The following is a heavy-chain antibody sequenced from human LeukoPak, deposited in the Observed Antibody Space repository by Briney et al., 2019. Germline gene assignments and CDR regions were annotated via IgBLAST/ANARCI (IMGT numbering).Heavy chain of an antibody. J-gene: IGHJ3*01. CDR2: IKKDGSGE. V-gene: IGHV3-7*01. CDR3: ARSNPNRNALDL. CDR1: GFTLNSYL. D-gene: IGHD1-14*01. Sequence: GGSLRLSCAASGFTLNSYLMSWVRQAPERGLEWVANIKKDGSGESYLDSVKGRFTVSRDNAKNSLFLQMNSLRGEDTAVYYCARSNPNRNALDLWGQGTMVTISS.